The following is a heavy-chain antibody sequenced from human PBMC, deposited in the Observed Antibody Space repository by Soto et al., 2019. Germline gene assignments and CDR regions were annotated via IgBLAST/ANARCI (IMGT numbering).Heavy chain of an antibody. Sequence: VSVKVSCKASGYTFTSYGISWVRQAPGQGLEWMGWISAYNGNTNYAQKLQGRVTMTTDTSTSTAYMELRSLRSDDTAVYYCARDRYYYDSSGYFFDYWGQGTLVTVSS. V-gene: IGHV1-18*04. J-gene: IGHJ4*02. CDR2: ISAYNGNT. D-gene: IGHD3-22*01. CDR3: ARDRYYYDSSGYFFDY. CDR1: GYTFTSYG.